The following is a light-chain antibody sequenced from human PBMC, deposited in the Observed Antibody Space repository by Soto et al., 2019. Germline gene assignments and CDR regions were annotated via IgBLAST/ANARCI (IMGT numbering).Light chain of an antibody. CDR2: KTS. CDR3: QYHNSLWN. CDR1: QSISSW. Sequence: DIQMTQSPSTLSASVGDRVTITCRASQSISSWLAWYQQKPGKAPKLLVYKTSSLESGVPARFSGSGSGTEFTLTISSLQPDDFATYYFQYHNSLWNFGQGTKVEIK. J-gene: IGKJ1*01. V-gene: IGKV1-5*03.